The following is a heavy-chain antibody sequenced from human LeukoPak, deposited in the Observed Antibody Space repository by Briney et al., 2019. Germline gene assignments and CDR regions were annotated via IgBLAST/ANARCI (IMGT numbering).Heavy chain of an antibody. CDR2: ISSSSSYI. J-gene: IGHJ4*02. D-gene: IGHD6-6*01. Sequence: PGGSLRLSCAASGFTFSSYSMNWVRQAPGKGLEWVSSISSSSSYIYYADSVKGRFTISRDNAKNSLYLQMNSLRAGDTAVYYCASMGVYSSSSGGGDYWGQGTLVTVSS. CDR3: ASMGVYSSSSGGGDY. V-gene: IGHV3-21*01. CDR1: GFTFSSYS.